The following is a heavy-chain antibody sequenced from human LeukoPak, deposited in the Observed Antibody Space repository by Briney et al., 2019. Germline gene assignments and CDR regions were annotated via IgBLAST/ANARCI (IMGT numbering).Heavy chain of an antibody. Sequence: PGGSLRLSCAASGFTFSSYWMSWVRQAPGKGLEWVANIKQDGSEKYYVDSVKGRFTISRDNAKNSLYLQMNSLRAEDTAVYYCARGRGLGVVSPYFDYWGQGTLVTVSS. J-gene: IGHJ4*02. CDR1: GFTFSSYW. D-gene: IGHD3-3*01. CDR3: ARGRGLGVVSPYFDY. V-gene: IGHV3-7*03. CDR2: IKQDGSEK.